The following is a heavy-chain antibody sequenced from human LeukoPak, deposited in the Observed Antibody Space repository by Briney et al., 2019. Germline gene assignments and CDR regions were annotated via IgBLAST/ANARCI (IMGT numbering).Heavy chain of an antibody. V-gene: IGHV3-30*04. Sequence: GGSLRLSCAASGFTFSSYAMHWVRQAPGKGLEWVAVISYDGGNRYYADSVKGRFTISRDNSKNTLYLQMNSLRAEDTAIYYCAKGRYCSGGSCYGNFDYWGQGTLVTVSS. CDR1: GFTFSSYA. CDR2: ISYDGGNR. J-gene: IGHJ4*02. D-gene: IGHD2-15*01. CDR3: AKGRYCSGGSCYGNFDY.